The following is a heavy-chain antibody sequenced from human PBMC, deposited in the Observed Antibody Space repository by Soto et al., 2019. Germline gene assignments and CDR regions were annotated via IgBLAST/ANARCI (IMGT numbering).Heavy chain of an antibody. Sequence: GGSLRLSCAASGFTFSSYGMHRVRQAPGKGLEWVAVIWYDGSNKYYADSVKGRFTISRDNSKNTLYLQMNSLRAEDTAVYYCARDTVTTDYYYYGMDVWGQGTTVTVSS. CDR2: IWYDGSNK. D-gene: IGHD4-4*01. V-gene: IGHV3-33*01. CDR1: GFTFSSYG. J-gene: IGHJ6*02. CDR3: ARDTVTTDYYYYGMDV.